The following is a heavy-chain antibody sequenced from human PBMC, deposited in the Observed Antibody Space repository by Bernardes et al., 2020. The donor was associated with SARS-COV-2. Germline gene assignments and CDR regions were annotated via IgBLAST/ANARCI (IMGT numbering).Heavy chain of an antibody. V-gene: IGHV3-23*01. D-gene: IGHD5-18*01. J-gene: IGHJ6*03. Sequence: GGSLRISCATSGFPFSFYAMIWVRQSPGKGLEWVSGINGGADSTYSSDSVKGRFTISRDNYKNTVYLQMNSLRAGDTAVYYCAKDVEAHLWSRTLFRYYNYMDVWGKGTTVTVSS. CDR3: AKDVEAHLWSRTLFRYYNYMDV. CDR1: GFPFSFYA. CDR2: INGGADST.